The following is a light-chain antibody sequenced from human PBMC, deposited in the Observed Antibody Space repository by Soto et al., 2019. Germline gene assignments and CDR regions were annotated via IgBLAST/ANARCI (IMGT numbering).Light chain of an antibody. Sequence: AIRMTQSPSLLSASTGDRVTITCRASQGISSYLAWYQQKPGKAPKLLIYAASTLQSGVPSRFSGSGSGTDFTLTISCLQSEDFATYYCQQYYSYPGFTFGPGTKVDIK. CDR2: AAS. V-gene: IGKV1-8*01. CDR1: QGISSY. CDR3: QQYYSYPGFT. J-gene: IGKJ3*01.